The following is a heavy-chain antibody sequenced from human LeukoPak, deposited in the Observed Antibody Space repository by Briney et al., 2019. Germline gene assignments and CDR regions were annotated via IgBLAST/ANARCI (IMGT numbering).Heavy chain of an antibody. Sequence: GGSLRLSCAASGFTFSSYGMHWVRHAPGKGLEGVAVIWYDGSNTYYADSVKGRFTISRDKSKNTLYLQMNSLRAEDTAVYYCARDRPLWVGWTFDYWGQGTLVTVSS. V-gene: IGHV3-33*01. CDR3: ARDRPLWVGWTFDY. J-gene: IGHJ4*02. CDR2: IWYDGSNT. CDR1: GFTFSSYG. D-gene: IGHD2-21*01.